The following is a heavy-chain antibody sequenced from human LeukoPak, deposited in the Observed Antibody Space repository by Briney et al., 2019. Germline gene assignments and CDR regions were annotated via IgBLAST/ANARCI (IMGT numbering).Heavy chain of an antibody. CDR2: IYTTGST. CDR1: GGSISSGSYY. V-gene: IGHV4-61*02. Sequence: PSETLSLTCTVSGGSISSGSYYWSWVRQPAGKGLEWIGRIYTTGSTNYNPSLKSRVTISVDTSKNQFSLKLSSVTAADTAVYYCARDLYGYSTSFYYYYYMDVWGKGTTVTVSS. CDR3: ARDLYGYSTSFYYYYYMDV. J-gene: IGHJ6*03. D-gene: IGHD6-6*01.